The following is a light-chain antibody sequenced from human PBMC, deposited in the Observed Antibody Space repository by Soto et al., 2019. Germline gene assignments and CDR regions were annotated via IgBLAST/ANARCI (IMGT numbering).Light chain of an antibody. CDR3: QQTYSTPPT. CDR1: QSISRD. V-gene: IGKV1-39*01. CDR2: AAS. Sequence: DLQMTQSPSSLSASVGDRVTITCRASQSISRDLNWYQQKPGKAPNLLIHAASSLQSGVPSRFSGSGSGTDFTLTINSLQPEDFATYYCQQTYSTPPTFGQGTKLESK. J-gene: IGKJ2*01.